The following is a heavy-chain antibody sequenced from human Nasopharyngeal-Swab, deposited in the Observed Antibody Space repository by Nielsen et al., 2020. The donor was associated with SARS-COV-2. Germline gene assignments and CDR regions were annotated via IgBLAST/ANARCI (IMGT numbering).Heavy chain of an antibody. Sequence: PGKGLEWIGYIYYSGSTNYNPSLKSRVTISVDTSKNQFSLKLSSVTAADTAVYYCARGGAEYYDFWSGYYVFDYWGQGTRVTVSS. J-gene: IGHJ4*02. D-gene: IGHD3-3*01. V-gene: IGHV4-59*13. CDR3: ARGGAEYYDFWSGYYVFDY. CDR2: IYYSGST.